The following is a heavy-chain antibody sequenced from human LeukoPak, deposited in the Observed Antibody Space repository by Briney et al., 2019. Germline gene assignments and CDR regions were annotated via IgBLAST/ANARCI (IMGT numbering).Heavy chain of an antibody. CDR2: IYYSGST. Sequence: WLRQAPGKGLEWIGSIYYSGSTYYNPSLKSRVTISVDTSKNQFSLKLSSVTAADTAVYYCARVYSSGWYGAPYYFDYWGQGTLVTVSS. D-gene: IGHD6-19*01. CDR3: ARVYSSGWYGAPYYFDY. V-gene: IGHV4-39*07. J-gene: IGHJ4*02.